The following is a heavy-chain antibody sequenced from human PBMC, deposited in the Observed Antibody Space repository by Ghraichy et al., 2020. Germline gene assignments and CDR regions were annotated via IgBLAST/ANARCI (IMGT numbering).Heavy chain of an antibody. Sequence: SQTLSLTCAVYGGSFSGYYWSWIRQPPGKGLEWIGEINHSGSTNYNPSLKSRVTISVDTSKNQFSLKLSSVTAADTAVYYCARQRALQVWGQGTLVTVSS. CDR2: INHSGST. D-gene: IGHD5-24*01. J-gene: IGHJ4*02. V-gene: IGHV4-34*01. CDR1: GGSFSGYY. CDR3: ARQRALQV.